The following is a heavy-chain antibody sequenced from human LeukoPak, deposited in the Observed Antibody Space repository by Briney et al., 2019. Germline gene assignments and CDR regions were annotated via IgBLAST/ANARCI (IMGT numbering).Heavy chain of an antibody. CDR2: ISSSSSSYI. V-gene: IGHV3-21*01. J-gene: IGHJ4*02. CDR3: AKGPAYYYDSSGYWSFDY. CDR1: GFIFSSYS. D-gene: IGHD3-22*01. Sequence: GGSLRLSCAASGFIFSSYSMNWVRQAPGKGLEWVSSISSSSSSYIYYADSVKGRFTISRDNAKNSLYLQMNSLRAEDTAVYYCAKGPAYYYDSSGYWSFDYWGQGTLVTVSS.